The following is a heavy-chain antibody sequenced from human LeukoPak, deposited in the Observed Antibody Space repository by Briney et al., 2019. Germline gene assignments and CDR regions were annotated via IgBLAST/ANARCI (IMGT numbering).Heavy chain of an antibody. J-gene: IGHJ6*03. V-gene: IGHV3-7*01. CDR3: ARVPDYYDSSGYYYVDYYYMDV. Sequence: GGSLRLSCAASGFTFSSYWMSWVRQAPGKGLEWVANIKQDGSEKYYVDSVKGRFTISRDNAKNSLYLQMNSLRAEDTAVYYCARVPDYYDSSGYYYVDYYYMDVRGKGTTVTVSS. CDR1: GFTFSSYW. CDR2: IKQDGSEK. D-gene: IGHD3-22*01.